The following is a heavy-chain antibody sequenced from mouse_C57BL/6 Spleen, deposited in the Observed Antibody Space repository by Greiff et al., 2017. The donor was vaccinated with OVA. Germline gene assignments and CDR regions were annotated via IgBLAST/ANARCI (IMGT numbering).Heavy chain of an antibody. CDR1: GYTFTDYY. V-gene: IGHV1-19*01. CDR2: INPYNGDT. J-gene: IGHJ1*03. D-gene: IGHD1-1*01. CDR3: ARTTVVAKNWYFDV. Sequence: VQLKQSGPVLVKPGASVKMSCKASGYTFTDYYMNWVKQSHGKSLEWIGVINPYNGDTSYNHKFKGKATLTVDNSSSTAYMELNSLTSEDSAVYYCARTTVVAKNWYFDVWGTGTTVTVSS.